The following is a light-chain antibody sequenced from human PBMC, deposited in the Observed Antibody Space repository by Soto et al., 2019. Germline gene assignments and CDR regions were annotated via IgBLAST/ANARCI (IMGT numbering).Light chain of an antibody. CDR2: DVT. V-gene: IGLV2-14*01. CDR1: SSDIGGYNY. CDR3: SSYTTSITLDV. J-gene: IGLJ3*02. Sequence: QSALTQPASVSGSPGQSITISCTGTSSDIGGYNYVSWYQQHPGKAPKRMIYDVTNRPSGVSTRFSGSKSGNTASLTISGLQPEDEADYYCSSYTTSITLDVFGGGTKLTVL.